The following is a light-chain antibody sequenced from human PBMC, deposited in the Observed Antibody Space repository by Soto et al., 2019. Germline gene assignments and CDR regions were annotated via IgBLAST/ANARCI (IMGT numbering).Light chain of an antibody. CDR2: KAS. CDR1: QSISSW. CDR3: QQYDSYPWT. Sequence: DIQMTQSPSTLSASVGDRVTITCWASQSISSWLAWYQQKPGKAPNLLIYKASSLESGVPSRSSGSGSGILFTLTISSLQPDDFATYYCQQYDSYPWTFGQGTKVDIK. V-gene: IGKV1-5*03. J-gene: IGKJ1*01.